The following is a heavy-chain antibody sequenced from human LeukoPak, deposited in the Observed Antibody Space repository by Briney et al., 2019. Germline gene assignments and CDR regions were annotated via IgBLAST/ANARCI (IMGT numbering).Heavy chain of an antibody. D-gene: IGHD6-19*01. CDR1: GGSFSGYY. Sequence: SETLSLTCAVYGGSFSGYYWSWIRQPPGKGLEWIGEINHSGSTNYNPSLKSRVTISIDTSKNQFSLKLSSVTAADTAVYYCASAVAGTEDAFDIWGQGTMVTVSS. CDR3: ASAVAGTEDAFDI. V-gene: IGHV4-34*01. J-gene: IGHJ3*02. CDR2: INHSGST.